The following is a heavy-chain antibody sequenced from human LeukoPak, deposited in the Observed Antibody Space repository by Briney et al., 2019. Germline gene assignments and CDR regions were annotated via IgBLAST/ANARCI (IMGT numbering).Heavy chain of an antibody. CDR3: ARDRSMVRGVYFDY. V-gene: IGHV3-21*01. J-gene: IGHJ4*02. CDR2: ISSSSSYI. Sequence: GGSLRLSCTTSGFTFSSYEMNWVRQAPGKGLEWVSSISSSSSYIYYADSVKGRFTISRDNAKNSLYLQMNSLRAEDTAVYYCARDRSMVRGVYFDYWGQGTLVTVSS. CDR1: GFTFSSYE. D-gene: IGHD3-10*01.